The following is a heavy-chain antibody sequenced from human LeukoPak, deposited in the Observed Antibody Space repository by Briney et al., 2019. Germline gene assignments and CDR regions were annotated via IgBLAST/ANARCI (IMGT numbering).Heavy chain of an antibody. V-gene: IGHV3-30*18. CDR3: AKEGYYYDSSGYYYFDY. D-gene: IGHD3-22*01. Sequence: GGSLRLSCAASGFTFNICGMHWVRQAPGKGLEWVALISHDGSYKYYADSVKGRVTISRDNSKNTLSLQMSSLRADDTAIYYCAKEGYYYDSSGYYYFDYWGQGTLVTVSS. J-gene: IGHJ4*02. CDR1: GFTFNICG. CDR2: ISHDGSYK.